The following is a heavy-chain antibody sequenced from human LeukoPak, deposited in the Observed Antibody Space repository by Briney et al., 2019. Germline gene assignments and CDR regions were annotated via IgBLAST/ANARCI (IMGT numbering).Heavy chain of an antibody. J-gene: IGHJ4*02. Sequence: SVKLSCKASGGTFSSYAISWVRQAPGQGLEWMGGIIPIFGTANYAQKFQGRVTITADESTSTAYMELSSLRSEDTAVYYCARPGGSSSSWYDFDYWGQGTLVTVSS. V-gene: IGHV1-69*01. CDR1: GGTFSSYA. CDR3: ARPGGSSSSWYDFDY. D-gene: IGHD6-13*01. CDR2: IIPIFGTA.